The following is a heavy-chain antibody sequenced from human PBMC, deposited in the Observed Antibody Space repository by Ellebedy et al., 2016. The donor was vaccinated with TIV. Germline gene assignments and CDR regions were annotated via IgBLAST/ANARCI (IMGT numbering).Heavy chain of an antibody. CDR3: ASLEMATILDAFDI. Sequence: MPSETLSLTCTVSGGSISGYYWSWIRQPPGQGLEWIGYIYYSGSTNYNPSLKRRVTISVDTPKKQFSLKLSSVTAADTAVYYCASLEMATILDAFDIWGQGTKVTVSS. CDR2: IYYSGST. D-gene: IGHD5-24*01. J-gene: IGHJ3*02. CDR1: GGSISGYY. V-gene: IGHV4-59*08.